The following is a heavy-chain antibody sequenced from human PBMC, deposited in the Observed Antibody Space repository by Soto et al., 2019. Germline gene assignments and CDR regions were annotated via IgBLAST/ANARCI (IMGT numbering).Heavy chain of an antibody. J-gene: IGHJ1*01. V-gene: IGHV3-74*01. CDR1: GFTFSSYW. Sequence: GGSLRLSCAASGFTFSSYWMHWVRHAPGKGLVWVSRINSDGSSTSYADSVKGRFTISRDNAKNTLYLQMNSLRAEDTAVYYCARVEERYSSGWYFDFQHWGQGTLVTVSS. CDR3: ARVEERYSSGWYFDFQH. D-gene: IGHD6-19*01. CDR2: INSDGSST.